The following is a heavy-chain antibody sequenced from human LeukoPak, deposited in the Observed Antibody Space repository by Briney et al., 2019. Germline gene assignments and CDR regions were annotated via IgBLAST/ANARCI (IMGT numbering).Heavy chain of an antibody. J-gene: IGHJ3*02. D-gene: IGHD3-3*01. CDR3: ARGGFFTIFGVVIKARGRGAFDI. V-gene: IGHV3-48*03. CDR2: ISSSGSTI. Sequence: GGSLRLSCAASGFTFSSYEMNWVRQAPGKGLEWVSYISSSGSTIYYADSVKGRFTISRDNAKNSLYLQMNSLRAEDTAVYYCARGGFFTIFGVVIKARGRGAFDIWGQGTMVTVSS. CDR1: GFTFSSYE.